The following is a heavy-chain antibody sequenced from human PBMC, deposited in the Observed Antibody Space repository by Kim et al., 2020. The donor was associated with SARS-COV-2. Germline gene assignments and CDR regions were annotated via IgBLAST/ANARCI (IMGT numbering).Heavy chain of an antibody. D-gene: IGHD3-3*01. CDR3: AAYDFWSGYYLYYYFDY. J-gene: IGHJ4*02. V-gene: IGHV1-69*01. Sequence: FQGRVTITADESTSTAYMELSSLRSEDTAVYYCAAYDFWSGYYLYYYFDYWGQGTLVTVSS.